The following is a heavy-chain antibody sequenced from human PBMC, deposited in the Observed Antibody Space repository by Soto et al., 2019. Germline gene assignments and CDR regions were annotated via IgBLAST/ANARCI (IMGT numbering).Heavy chain of an antibody. V-gene: IGHV4-31*03. D-gene: IGHD3-22*01. J-gene: IGHJ2*01. CDR1: GGSISSGGYY. Sequence: KTSETLSLTCTASGGSISSGGYYWSWIRQHPGKGLEWIGYIYYSGSTYYNPSLKSRVTISVDTSKNQFSLKLSSVTAADTAVYYCARDGPSYDSSGYVRNWYFDLWGRGTLVTVSS. CDR3: ARDGPSYDSSGYVRNWYFDL. CDR2: IYYSGST.